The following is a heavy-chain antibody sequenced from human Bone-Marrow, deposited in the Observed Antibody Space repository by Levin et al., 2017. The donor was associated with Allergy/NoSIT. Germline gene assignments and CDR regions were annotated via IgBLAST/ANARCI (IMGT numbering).Heavy chain of an antibody. D-gene: IGHD3-16*02. J-gene: IGHJ4*02. Sequence: GESLKISCAASGFTFSDYYMSWIRQAPGKGLEWVSYISSSGSTIYYADSVKGRFTISRDNAKNSLYLQMNSLRAEDTAVYYCARVSYDYFDYWGQGTLVTVSS. CDR3: ARVSYDYFDY. V-gene: IGHV3-11*01. CDR1: GFTFSDYY. CDR2: ISSSGSTI.